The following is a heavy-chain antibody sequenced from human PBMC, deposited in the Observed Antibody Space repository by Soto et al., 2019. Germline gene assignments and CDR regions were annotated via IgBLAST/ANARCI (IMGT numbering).Heavy chain of an antibody. CDR1: GFTFTSYG. V-gene: IGHV3-30*03. CDR2: ISYDGGLQ. D-gene: IGHD3-10*01. J-gene: IGHJ4*02. Sequence: QAHLVESGGGVVQPARSLRLSCAASGFTFTSYGMHWVRQAPGTRLEWVAVISYDGGLQHYADSVKGRFTISRDNSKNKVLLQINGLRAEDTAVYYCVSARGCGHASVPYSWGQGTLVSVSS. CDR3: VSARGCGHASVPYS.